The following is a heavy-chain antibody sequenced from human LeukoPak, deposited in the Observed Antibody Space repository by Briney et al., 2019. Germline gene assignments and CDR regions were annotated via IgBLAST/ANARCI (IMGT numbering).Heavy chain of an antibody. D-gene: IGHD5-24*01. CDR2: ISSSSSYI. J-gene: IGHJ4*02. Sequence: TGGSLRLSCAASGFTFSSYSMNWVRQAPGKGLEWVSSISSSSSYIYYADSVKGRFTISGDNAKNSLYLQMNSLRAEDTAVYYCARVREMAAWSPFDYWGQGTLVTVSS. V-gene: IGHV3-21*01. CDR3: ARVREMAAWSPFDY. CDR1: GFTFSSYS.